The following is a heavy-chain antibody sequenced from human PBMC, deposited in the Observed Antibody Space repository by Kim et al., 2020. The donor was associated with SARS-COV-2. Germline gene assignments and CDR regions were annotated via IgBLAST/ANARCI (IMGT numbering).Heavy chain of an antibody. CDR1: GFTSSSSD. Sequence: GGSLRLSCAASGFTSSSSDMHWVRQATGKGLEWASAMGTAGDTSYPGSVKGRFPISRENAKNSLYLQRNTLRAGDTAVNSGPRYWKTWFDPWGQGTLVT. D-gene: IGHD1-1*01. CDR3: PRYWKTWFDP. V-gene: IGHV3-13*04. CDR2: MGTAGDT. J-gene: IGHJ5*02.